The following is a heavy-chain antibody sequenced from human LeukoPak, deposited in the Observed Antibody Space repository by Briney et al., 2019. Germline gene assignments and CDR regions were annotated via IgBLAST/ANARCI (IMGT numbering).Heavy chain of an antibody. CDR3: AKDLSWVYAFDI. J-gene: IGHJ3*02. CDR2: ISGSGGST. V-gene: IGHV3-23*01. D-gene: IGHD2-15*01. Sequence: GGSLRLSCAATGFTFSSYAMSWVRQAPGKGLEWVSAISGSGGSTYYADSVKGRFTISRDNSKNTLYLQMNSLRAEDTAVYYCAKDLSWVYAFDIWGQGTMVTVSS. CDR1: GFTFSSYA.